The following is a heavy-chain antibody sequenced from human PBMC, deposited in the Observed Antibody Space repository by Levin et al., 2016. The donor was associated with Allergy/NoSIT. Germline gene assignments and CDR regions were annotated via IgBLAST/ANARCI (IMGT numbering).Heavy chain of an antibody. Sequence: WIRQPPGKGLEWIGSIYYSGSTYYNPSLKSRVTISVDTSKNQFSLKLSSVTAADTAVYYCARVEQSSTSLPLDYWGQGTLVTVSS. J-gene: IGHJ4*02. CDR3: ARVEQSSTSLPLDY. V-gene: IGHV4-39*01. D-gene: IGHD2-2*01. CDR2: IYYSGST.